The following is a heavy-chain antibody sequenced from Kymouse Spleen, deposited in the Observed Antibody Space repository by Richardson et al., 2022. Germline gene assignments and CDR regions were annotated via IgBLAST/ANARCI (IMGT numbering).Heavy chain of an antibody. D-gene: IGHD3-10*01. CDR2: ISYDGSNK. Sequence: QVQLVESGGGVVQPGRSLRLSCAASGFTFSSYGMHWVRQAPGKGLEWVAVISYDGSNKYYADSVKGRFTISRDNSKNTLYLQMNSLRAEDTAVYYCAKDRVTMVRGVIITGYYYYGMDVWGQGTTVTVSS. CDR1: GFTFSSYG. V-gene: IGHV3-30*18. CDR3: AKDRVTMVRGVIITGYYYYGMDV. J-gene: IGHJ6*02.